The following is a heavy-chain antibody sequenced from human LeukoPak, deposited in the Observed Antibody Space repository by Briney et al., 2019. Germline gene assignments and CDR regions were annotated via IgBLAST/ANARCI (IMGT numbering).Heavy chain of an antibody. Sequence: SETLSLTCDVYGGSFSGYYWSWIRQPPEKGLEWIGEINHSGSTNYNPSLKSRVTISVDTSKNQFSLKLSSVTAADTAVYYCARTRFNYYYYMDVWGKGTTVTVSS. CDR1: GGSFSGYY. J-gene: IGHJ6*03. V-gene: IGHV4-34*01. CDR3: ARTRFNYYYYMDV. D-gene: IGHD5-24*01. CDR2: INHSGST.